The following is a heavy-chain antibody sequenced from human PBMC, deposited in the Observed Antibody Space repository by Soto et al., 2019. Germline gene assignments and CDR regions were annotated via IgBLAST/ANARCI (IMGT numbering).Heavy chain of an antibody. Sequence: QVQLQQWGAGLLKPSETLSLTCAVYGGSFSGYYWTWIRQPPGTGLEWIGEINHSGSTNYNPSLTSRVTIAVDTSKNQFSLKLTSVTAADTAVYYCARDKITALFDYWGQGTLVTVSS. CDR3: ARDKITALFDY. CDR2: INHSGST. CDR1: GGSFSGYY. J-gene: IGHJ4*02. D-gene: IGHD3-10*01. V-gene: IGHV4-34*01.